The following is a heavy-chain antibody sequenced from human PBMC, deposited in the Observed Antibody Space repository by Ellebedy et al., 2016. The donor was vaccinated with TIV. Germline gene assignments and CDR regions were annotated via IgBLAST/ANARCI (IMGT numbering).Heavy chain of an antibody. D-gene: IGHD4-17*01. Sequence: PGGSLRLSCAASGFNFRSYWMTWVRQAPGKGLEWVAKIRQEGDEIYYVESVKGRFTISRDNAKNLRFLQMNSLRVEDTAVYYCARRASYGDYAVQVNPWFDPWGQGTLVTVSS. CDR1: GFNFRSYW. CDR3: ARRASYGDYAVQVNPWFDP. J-gene: IGHJ5*02. CDR2: IRQEGDEI. V-gene: IGHV3-7*01.